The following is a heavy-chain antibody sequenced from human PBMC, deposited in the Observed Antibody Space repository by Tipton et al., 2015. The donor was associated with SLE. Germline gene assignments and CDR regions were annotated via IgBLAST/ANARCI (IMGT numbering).Heavy chain of an antibody. CDR1: GYCISSGYY. CDR3: AAAGTGHYFDY. Sequence: TLSLTCAVSGYCISSGYYWGWIRQPPGKGLEWIGEINHSGSTNYNPSLKSRVTISVDTSKNQFSLKLSSVTAADTAVYYCAAAGTGHYFDYWGQGTLVTVSS. CDR2: INHSGST. V-gene: IGHV4-38-2*01. J-gene: IGHJ4*02. D-gene: IGHD6-13*01.